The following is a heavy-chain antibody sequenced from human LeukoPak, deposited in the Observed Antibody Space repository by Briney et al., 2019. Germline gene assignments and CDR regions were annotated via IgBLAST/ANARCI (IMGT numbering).Heavy chain of an antibody. CDR2: IWYDGSNK. Sequence: GGSLRLSCAASGFTFSSYGMHWVRQAPGKGLEWVAVIWYDGSNKYYADSVKGRFTISRDNSKNTLYLQMNSLRAEDTAVYYCARGYQGSGHFDYWGQGTLVTVSS. V-gene: IGHV3-33*01. CDR3: ARGYQGSGHFDY. D-gene: IGHD2-15*01. J-gene: IGHJ4*02. CDR1: GFTFSSYG.